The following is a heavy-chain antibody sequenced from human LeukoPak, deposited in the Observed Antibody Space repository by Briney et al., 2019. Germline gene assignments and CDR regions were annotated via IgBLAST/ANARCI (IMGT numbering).Heavy chain of an antibody. CDR2: ISYDGSNK. CDR3: MTRDTSGY. V-gene: IGHV3-30*03. J-gene: IGHJ4*02. D-gene: IGHD3-10*01. CDR1: GFTFSSYG. Sequence: GRSLRLSCAASGFTFSSYGMHWVRQAPGKGLEWVAVISYDGSNKYHADSVKGRFTISRDNSKNTLYLQMNSLRAEDTAVYYCMTRDTSGYWGQGTLVTVSS.